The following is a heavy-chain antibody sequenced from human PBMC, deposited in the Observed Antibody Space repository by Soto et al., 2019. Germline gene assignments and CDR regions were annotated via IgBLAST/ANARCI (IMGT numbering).Heavy chain of an antibody. CDR3: ARERSRSDRSGYYRPDY. CDR2: IIPILGTP. J-gene: IGHJ4*02. V-gene: IGHV1-69*06. Sequence: QVQLVQSGAEVKKPGSSVKVSCKASGDTFSNYAISWVRQAPGQGREWMGGIIPILGTPTYAQKFQGRVTITADKSTSTAYMELSSLRSEDTAVYYCARERSRSDRSGYYRPDYWGQGTLVTVSS. CDR1: GDTFSNYA. D-gene: IGHD3-22*01.